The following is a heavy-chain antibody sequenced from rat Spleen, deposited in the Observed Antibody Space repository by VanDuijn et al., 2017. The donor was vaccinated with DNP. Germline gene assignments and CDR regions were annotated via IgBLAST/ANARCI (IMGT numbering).Heavy chain of an antibody. V-gene: IGHV5S13*01. CDR3: TRRFRDTRAMDA. J-gene: IGHJ4*01. D-gene: IGHD4-3*01. Sequence: EVRLEESGGDLVQPGRSLKLSCVASGFTFNYFWMAWVRQAPTKGLEWVASISTSGVVTYYRDSVKGRFTISRDNAENTLYLQMNSLRSEDTATYYCTRRFRDTRAMDAWGQGTSVTVSS. CDR2: ISTSGVVT. CDR1: GFTFNYFW.